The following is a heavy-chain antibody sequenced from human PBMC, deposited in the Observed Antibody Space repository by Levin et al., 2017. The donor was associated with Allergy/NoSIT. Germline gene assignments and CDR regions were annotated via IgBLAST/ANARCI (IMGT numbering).Heavy chain of an antibody. Sequence: NPSETLSLTCAVSGGSISSGGYSWSWIRQPPGKGLEWIGNIYLSGSTNDNPSLKSRVTMSVERTKNQFSLKMSYGTAADTAVYYCARVAGYSYGYCFDYWGPGTLVTVSS. CDR1: GGSISSGGYS. CDR2: IYLSGST. V-gene: IGHV4-30-2*01. CDR3: ARVAGYSYGYCFDY. J-gene: IGHJ4*02. D-gene: IGHD5-18*01.